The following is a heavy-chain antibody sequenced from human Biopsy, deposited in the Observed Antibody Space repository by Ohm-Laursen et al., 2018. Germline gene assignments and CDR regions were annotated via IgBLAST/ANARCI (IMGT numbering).Heavy chain of an antibody. D-gene: IGHD2-15*01. CDR2: ISNSGNT. CDR3: ARRGSGGRSFDY. J-gene: IGHJ4*02. CDR1: GGSINSSY. V-gene: IGHV4-59*08. Sequence: GTLSLTCPVSGGSINSSYWSWIRQAPGKGLEWIGFISNSGNTNYNPSLKSRVTISADTSKNQFSLKLGSVTVADTAVFYCARRGSGGRSFDYWGQGSLVTVSS.